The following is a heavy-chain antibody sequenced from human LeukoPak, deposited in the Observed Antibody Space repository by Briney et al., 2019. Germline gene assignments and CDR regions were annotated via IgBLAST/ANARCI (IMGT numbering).Heavy chain of an antibody. V-gene: IGHV3-64*02. J-gene: IGHJ4*02. D-gene: IGHD3-16*02. CDR3: VRDYLATFSFDY. CDR2: ITDSGDRT. CDR1: GFTFSREV. Sequence: PGGSLRLSCAGSGFTFSREVMHWVRQAPGKGLEHVSTITDSGDRTHYADSVKGRFTISRDNSKGTLFLQMNSLRAEDTAIYYCVRDYLATFSFDYWGQGTLVTVSS.